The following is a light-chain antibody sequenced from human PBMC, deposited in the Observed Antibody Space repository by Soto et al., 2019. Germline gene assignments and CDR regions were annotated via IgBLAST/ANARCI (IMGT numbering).Light chain of an antibody. J-gene: IGKJ5*01. Sequence: EIELTQSPATLSLSPVERATLSCMASQSVSSYLAWYQQKPCQAPRLLIYDASNRATCIPARFSGSGSGTDFTLTISSLEPEDFAVYYCQQRSNWPPITFGQGTRLEIK. CDR3: QQRSNWPPIT. CDR1: QSVSSY. V-gene: IGKV3-11*01. CDR2: DAS.